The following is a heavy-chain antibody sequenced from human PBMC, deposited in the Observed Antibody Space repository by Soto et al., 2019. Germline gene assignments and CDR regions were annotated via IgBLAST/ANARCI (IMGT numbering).Heavy chain of an antibody. J-gene: IGHJ5*02. CDR1: GLSLSTSGVG. D-gene: IGHD3-9*01. CDR2: IYWDDDK. V-gene: IGHV2-5*02. CDR3: AHRRDYDILTGDNWFDP. Sequence: QITLKESGPTLVKPTQTLTLTCTFSGLSLSTSGVGVGWIRQPPGKALQWLALIYWDDDKRYSPSLKSRLTLTKDTSNNQVVLTMTNMDPVDTATYYCAHRRDYDILTGDNWFDPWGQGTLVTVSS.